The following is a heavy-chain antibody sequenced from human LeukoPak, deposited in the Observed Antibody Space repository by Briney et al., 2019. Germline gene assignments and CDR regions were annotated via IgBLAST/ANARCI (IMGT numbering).Heavy chain of an antibody. D-gene: IGHD6-19*01. Sequence: AGGSLRLSCAASGVTFSSLAMGWVRQAPGKGLEWVSVISDSGGTTYYADSVKGRFTISRDNSRNTLYLQMNSLRVEDTAVYFCAKDARRSSGWYFFDHWGQGTLVTVSS. J-gene: IGHJ4*02. CDR3: AKDARRSSGWYFFDH. CDR2: ISDSGGTT. V-gene: IGHV3-23*01. CDR1: GVTFSSLA.